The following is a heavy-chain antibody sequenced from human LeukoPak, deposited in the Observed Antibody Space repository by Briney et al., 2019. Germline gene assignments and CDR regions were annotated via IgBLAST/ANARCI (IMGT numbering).Heavy chain of an antibody. D-gene: IGHD4-17*01. CDR2: IYHSGST. CDR3: ARRGGTVTSPFDY. V-gene: IGHV4-59*08. J-gene: IGHJ4*02. CDR1: GGSISSYF. Sequence: PSETLSLTCTVSGGSISSYFWSWIRQPPGKGLEWIGNIYHSGSTNYNPSLKSRVTISVDTSKNQFSLRLSSVTAADTAVYYCARRGGTVTSPFDYWGQGTLLTVSS.